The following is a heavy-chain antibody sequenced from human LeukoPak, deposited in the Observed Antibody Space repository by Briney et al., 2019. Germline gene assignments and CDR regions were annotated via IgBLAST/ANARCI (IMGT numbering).Heavy chain of an antibody. CDR3: AKDRLYYFDSSGYYDY. Sequence: GGSLRLSCAASGFTFSNFAMSWVRQAPGEGLEWVSAISGSGADTSFADSVKGRFTISRDNSKNTLYLQMSSLRAEDTAVYYCAKDRLYYFDSSGYYDYWGQGTLVTVSS. V-gene: IGHV3-23*01. J-gene: IGHJ4*02. D-gene: IGHD3-22*01. CDR1: GFTFSNFA. CDR2: ISGSGADT.